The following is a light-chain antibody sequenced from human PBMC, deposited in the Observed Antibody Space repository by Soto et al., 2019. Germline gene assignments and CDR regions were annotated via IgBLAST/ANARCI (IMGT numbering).Light chain of an antibody. CDR1: SSDVGGYNY. Sequence: QSALTQPASMSGSPGQSITISCTGTSSDVGGYNYVSWFQHHPGKAPKLIIYEVSYRPSGVSNRFSGSKSGDTASLTISGLQAEDEADYYCSSFTNTITRYAFGTGTKVTVL. V-gene: IGLV2-14*01. CDR3: SSFTNTITRYA. J-gene: IGLJ1*01. CDR2: EVS.